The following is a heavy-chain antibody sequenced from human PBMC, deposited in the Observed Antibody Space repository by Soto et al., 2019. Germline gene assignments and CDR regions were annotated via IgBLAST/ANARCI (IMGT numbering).Heavy chain of an antibody. D-gene: IGHD3-22*01. Sequence: PSETLSLTCTVSGGSISDYYWSWIRQPPGKGLEWIGYIYYTGTTNYNPSLKSRVTISVDRSRNQFSLRLSSVTAADTAVYYCARLADYYQALDSWGQGTLVTVSS. J-gene: IGHJ4*02. CDR1: GGSISDYY. CDR2: IYYTGTT. V-gene: IGHV4-59*08. CDR3: ARLADYYQALDS.